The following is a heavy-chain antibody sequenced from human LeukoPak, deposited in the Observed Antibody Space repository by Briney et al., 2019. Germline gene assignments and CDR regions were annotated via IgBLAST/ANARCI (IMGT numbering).Heavy chain of an antibody. CDR2: IYSSGST. CDR1: GGSINSYY. CDR3: ATGGKATVVTM. Sequence: PSETLSLTCTVSGGSINSYYWSWIRQPAGKGLEWIGRIYSSGSTNYNPSLKSRVSMSVDTSKNQFSLKLTPVTAADTAVYYCATGGKATVVTMWGQGILVTVSS. D-gene: IGHD4-23*01. V-gene: IGHV4-4*07. J-gene: IGHJ4*02.